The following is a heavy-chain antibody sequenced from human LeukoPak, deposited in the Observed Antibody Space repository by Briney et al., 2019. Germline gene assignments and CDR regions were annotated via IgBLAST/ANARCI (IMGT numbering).Heavy chain of an antibody. CDR2: ISYSGNT. CDR3: VVPPPRRTGSWYPSDS. Sequence: SETLSLTCTVSGGSISGSNNFWGWMRQSPGRGLEWIGSISYSGNTYLNPSLRSRAAISVDASKNQFSLQLTSVAAADTATYYCVVPPPRRTGSWYPSDSWGQGTLVTVSS. V-gene: IGHV4-39*01. CDR1: GGSISGSNNF. J-gene: IGHJ4*02. D-gene: IGHD1-14*01.